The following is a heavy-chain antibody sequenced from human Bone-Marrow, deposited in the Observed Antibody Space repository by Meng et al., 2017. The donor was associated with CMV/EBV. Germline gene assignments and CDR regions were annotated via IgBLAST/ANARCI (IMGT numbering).Heavy chain of an antibody. CDR3: ARMWELQGAFDY. J-gene: IGHJ4*02. D-gene: IGHD1-26*01. CDR1: GASFSGYY. CDR2: INHSGST. V-gene: IGHV4-34*01. Sequence: SETLSLTCAVQGASFSGYYWRWIRQPPGKGLEWIGEINHSGSTNYNPSLKSRVTISVDTSKNQFSLKLSSVTAADTAVYYCARMWELQGAFDYWGQGTLVTVSS.